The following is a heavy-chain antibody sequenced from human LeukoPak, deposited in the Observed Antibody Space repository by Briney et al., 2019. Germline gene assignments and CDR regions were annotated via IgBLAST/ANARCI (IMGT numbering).Heavy chain of an antibody. J-gene: IGHJ4*02. CDR1: GFTFSNYW. D-gene: IGHD4-23*01. Sequence: PGGSLRLSCAASGFTFSNYWMHWVRQAPGKGLVWVSRINSDGINTSYADSVKGRFTISRDNAKNTLNLQMNSLRAEDTALYYCARGASTVVTKAGHFDYWGQGTLVTVSS. CDR3: ARGASTVVTKAGHFDY. V-gene: IGHV3-74*01. CDR2: INSDGINT.